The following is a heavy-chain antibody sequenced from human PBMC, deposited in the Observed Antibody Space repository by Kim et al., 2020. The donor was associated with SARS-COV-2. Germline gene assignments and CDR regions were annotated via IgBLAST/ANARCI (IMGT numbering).Heavy chain of an antibody. CDR1: GFTFSSYA. D-gene: IGHD3-16*01. Sequence: GGSLRLSCAASGFTFSSYAMHWVRQAPGKGLEWVAVISYDGSNKYYADSVKGRFTISRDNSKNTLYLQMNSLRAEDTAVYYCARGLVRYDYVWGSCFDYWGQGTLVTVSS. J-gene: IGHJ4*02. V-gene: IGHV3-30-3*01. CDR2: ISYDGSNK. CDR3: ARGLVRYDYVWGSCFDY.